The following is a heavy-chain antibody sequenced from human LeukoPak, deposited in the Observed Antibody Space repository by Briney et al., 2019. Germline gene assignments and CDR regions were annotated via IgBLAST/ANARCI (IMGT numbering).Heavy chain of an antibody. CDR3: ARQQDCSSTSCSDNWFDP. V-gene: IGHV3-48*01. Sequence: GGSLRLSCAASGFTFSSYSMNWVRQAPGKGLEWVLYISSSSSTIYYADSVKGRFTISRDNAKNSLYLQMNSLRAEDTAVYYCARQQDCSSTSCSDNWFDPWGQGTLVTVSS. CDR2: ISSSSSTI. J-gene: IGHJ5*02. CDR1: GFTFSSYS. D-gene: IGHD2-2*01.